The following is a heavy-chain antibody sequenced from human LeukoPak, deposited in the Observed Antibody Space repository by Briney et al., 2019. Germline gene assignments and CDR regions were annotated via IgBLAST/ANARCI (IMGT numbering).Heavy chain of an antibody. V-gene: IGHV3-23*01. CDR3: AKVGSYYYGSGSYYPSVY. CDR2: ISGSGGST. J-gene: IGHJ4*02. Sequence: GGSLRLSCAASGFTFSSYAMSWVRQTPGKGLEWVSAISGSGGSTYYADSVKGRFTISRDNSKNTLHLQMNSLRAEDTAVYYCAKVGSYYYGSGSYYPSVYWGQGTLVTVSS. D-gene: IGHD3-10*01. CDR1: GFTFSSYA.